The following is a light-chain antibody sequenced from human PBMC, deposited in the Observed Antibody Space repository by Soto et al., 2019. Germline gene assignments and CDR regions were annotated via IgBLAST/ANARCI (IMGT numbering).Light chain of an antibody. J-gene: IGKJ1*01. V-gene: IGKV3-20*01. CDR2: GAS. CDR1: QSVSSY. CDR3: QQYGSSLWT. Sequence: EIVLTQSPATLSLSPGERATLSCRASQSVSSYLAWYQQKPGQAPRLLIYGASSRATGIPDRFSGSGSETDFTLTISRLEPEDFAVYYCQQYGSSLWTFGQGTKVDIK.